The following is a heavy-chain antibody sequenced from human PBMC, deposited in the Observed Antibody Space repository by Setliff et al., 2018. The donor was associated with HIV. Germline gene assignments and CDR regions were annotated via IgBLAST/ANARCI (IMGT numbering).Heavy chain of an antibody. J-gene: IGHJ3*02. CDR2: INAGNGNT. V-gene: IGHV1-3*01. CDR1: GYTFTSYA. Sequence: WASVKVSCKASGYTFTSYAMHWVRQAPGQRLEWMGWINAGNGNTKYSQNIQDRVTITRDTSASTAYMELSSLRSEDTAVYYCAINYAKLVLDAFDIWGQGTMVTVSS. CDR3: AINYAKLVLDAFDI. D-gene: IGHD6-13*01.